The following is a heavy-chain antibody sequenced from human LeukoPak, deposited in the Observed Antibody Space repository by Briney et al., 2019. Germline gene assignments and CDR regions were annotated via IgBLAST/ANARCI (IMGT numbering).Heavy chain of an antibody. D-gene: IGHD3-22*01. V-gene: IGHV3-33*06. CDR2: IWYDGSNK. Sequence: PGRSLRLSCAASGFTFSSYGMHWVRQAPGKGLEWVAVIWYDGSNKYYADSVKGRFTISRDNSKNTLYLQMNSLRAEDTAVYYCAKFRYYYDSSGSGIDYWGQGTLVIVSS. CDR3: AKFRYYYDSSGSGIDY. J-gene: IGHJ4*02. CDR1: GFTFSSYG.